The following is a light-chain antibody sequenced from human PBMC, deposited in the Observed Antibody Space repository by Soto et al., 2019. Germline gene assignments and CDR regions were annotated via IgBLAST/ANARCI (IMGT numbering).Light chain of an antibody. V-gene: IGKV3-15*01. Sequence: EVVMTQSPASLSVSPGERVTLSCRASQNIRNNLAWYQQKPGQSPRLLISGASTREAGVPGRFSGGGSGTEFTLIISSLQSEDFAIYYCQQYNHWPPCTFGQGTKV. J-gene: IGKJ1*01. CDR2: GAS. CDR1: QNIRNN. CDR3: QQYNHWPPCT.